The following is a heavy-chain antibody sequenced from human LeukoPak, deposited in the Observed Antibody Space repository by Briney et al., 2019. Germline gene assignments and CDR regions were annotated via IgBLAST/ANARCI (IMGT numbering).Heavy chain of an antibody. Sequence: ASVKVSCKASGYTFTSYGISWVRQAPGQGLEWMGWISAYNGNTNYAQKLQGRVTMTRDTSTSTVYMELSSLRSEDTAVYYCARDPSGSHGRYFDYWGQGTLVTVSS. D-gene: IGHD1-26*01. V-gene: IGHV1-18*01. CDR2: ISAYNGNT. CDR3: ARDPSGSHGRYFDY. J-gene: IGHJ4*02. CDR1: GYTFTSYG.